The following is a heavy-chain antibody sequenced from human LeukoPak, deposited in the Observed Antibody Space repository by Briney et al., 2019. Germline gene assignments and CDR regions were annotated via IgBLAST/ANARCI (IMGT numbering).Heavy chain of an antibody. V-gene: IGHV3-74*01. Sequence: QAGGSLRLSCAASGFTFSNYWMHWVRQAPGKGLVWVSRINSDGSSRNYADSVKGRFTISRDNAKNTVYLQMNSLRAEDTAVYHCASASSHRIAAGGDYWGQGTLVTVSS. CDR1: GFTFSNYW. CDR3: ASASSHRIAAGGDY. J-gene: IGHJ4*02. CDR2: INSDGSSR. D-gene: IGHD6-13*01.